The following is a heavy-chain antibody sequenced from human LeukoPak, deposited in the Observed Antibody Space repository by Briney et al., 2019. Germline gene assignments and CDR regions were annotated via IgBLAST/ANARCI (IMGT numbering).Heavy chain of an antibody. Sequence: PSETLSLTCTVSVGSISSSSYYWGWIRQPPGKGLEWIGSIYYSGSTYYNPSLKSRVTISVDTSKNQFSLKLSSVTAADTAVYYCARESGTYYYDSSPSDWGQGTLVTVSS. CDR1: VGSISSSSYY. J-gene: IGHJ4*02. CDR3: ARESGTYYYDSSPSD. CDR2: IYYSGST. D-gene: IGHD3-22*01. V-gene: IGHV4-39*07.